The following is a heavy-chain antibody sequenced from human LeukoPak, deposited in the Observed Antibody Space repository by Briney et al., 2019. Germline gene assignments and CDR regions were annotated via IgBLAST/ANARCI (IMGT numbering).Heavy chain of an antibody. V-gene: IGHV4-39*01. D-gene: IGHD3-22*01. CDR2: IYYSGST. Sequence: PSETLSLTCTVSGGSISSSSYYWGWIRQPPGKGLEWIGSIYYSGSTYYNPSLKSRVTISVDTSKNQFSLKLSSVTAADTAVYYCASFMLTYYYDSSGYYPDYWGQGTLVTVSS. CDR1: GGSISSSSYY. J-gene: IGHJ4*02. CDR3: ASFMLTYYYDSSGYYPDY.